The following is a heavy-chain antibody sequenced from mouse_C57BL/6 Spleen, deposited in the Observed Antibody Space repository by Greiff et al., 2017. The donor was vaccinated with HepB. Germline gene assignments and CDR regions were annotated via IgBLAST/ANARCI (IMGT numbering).Heavy chain of an antibody. V-gene: IGHV8-12*01. Sequence: QVTLKESGPGILQSSQTLSLTCSFSGFSLSTSGMGVSWIRQPSGKGLEWLAHIYWDDDKRYNPSLKSRLTISKDTSRNQVFLKITSVDTADTATYYCARDGSSWDYYAMDYWGQGTSVTVSS. D-gene: IGHD1-1*01. CDR3: ARDGSSWDYYAMDY. CDR1: GFSLSTSGMG. CDR2: IYWDDDK. J-gene: IGHJ4*01.